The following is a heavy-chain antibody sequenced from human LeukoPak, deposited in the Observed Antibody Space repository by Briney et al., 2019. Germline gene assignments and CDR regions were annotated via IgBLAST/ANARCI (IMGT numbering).Heavy chain of an antibody. J-gene: IGHJ1*01. CDR1: GYTFTGYY. CDR2: INPNSGGT. CDR3: PTATGSYYAEYVPN. V-gene: IGHV1-2*02. D-gene: IGHD1-26*01. Sequence: GASVKVSCKASGYTFTGYYMHWVRQAPGQGLEWMGWINPNSGGTNYAQKFQGRVAMTRDTSISTAYMELSRLRSDDTAVSYSPTATGSYYAEYVPNWGQGTLVTVSS.